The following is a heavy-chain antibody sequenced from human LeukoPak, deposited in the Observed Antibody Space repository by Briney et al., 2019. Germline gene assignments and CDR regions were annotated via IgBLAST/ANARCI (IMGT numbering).Heavy chain of an antibody. CDR3: AKGRGRAPITGDYFDS. V-gene: IGHV3-23*01. CDR2: ISAPGGSA. J-gene: IGHJ4*02. Sequence: GGSLRLSCAASGFTFSSYVMSWVRQAPGKGLEWVSSISAPGGSAYYADSVKGRFTISRDNSENTLSLQMNSLRAGDTAVYYCAKGRGRAPITGDYFDSWGQGTLVTVSS. D-gene: IGHD3-10*01. CDR1: GFTFSSYV.